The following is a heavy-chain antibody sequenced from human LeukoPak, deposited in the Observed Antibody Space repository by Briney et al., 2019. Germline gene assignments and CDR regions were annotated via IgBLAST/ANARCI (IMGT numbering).Heavy chain of an antibody. Sequence: GESLRLSCAASGFTFSSYAMSWVRQAPGKGLEWVSAISSSGHSTYYTDSVKGRFTISRDNSRNTLYLQMNSLRDEDTAVYYCANDFDYWGQGTLVTVSS. V-gene: IGHV3-23*01. CDR3: ANDFDY. J-gene: IGHJ4*02. CDR2: ISSSGHST. CDR1: GFTFSSYA.